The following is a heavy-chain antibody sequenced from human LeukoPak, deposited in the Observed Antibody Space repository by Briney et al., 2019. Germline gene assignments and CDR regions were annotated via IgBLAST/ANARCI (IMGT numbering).Heavy chain of an antibody. CDR3: ARSPGKNLLGY. V-gene: IGHV3-48*03. Sequence: GGSLRLSCAASGFTFSSYEMNWVRQAPGKGLEWVSYISGSGTTIYYADSVKGRFTISRDNAKNSLYLQMDSLRAEDTAVYYCARSPGKNLLGYWGQEPWSPSPQ. J-gene: IGHJ4*01. CDR2: ISGSGTTI. CDR1: GFTFSSYE. D-gene: IGHD3-16*01.